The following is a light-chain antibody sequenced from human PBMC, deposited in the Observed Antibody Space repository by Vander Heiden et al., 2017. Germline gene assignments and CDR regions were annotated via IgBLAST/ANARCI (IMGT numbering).Light chain of an antibody. J-gene: IGKJ2*01. CDR3: QQRGNVPYT. CDR2: DAS. Sequence: DIQMTQSPSSLSASVGDRVTITCRASQDISNYLNWYQQRPGKVPKLLIYDASVLETGVPSRFSGSGSGTNFAFTIDSLQPEDVAIYYCQQRGNVPYTFDQGTNLEI. V-gene: IGKV1-33*01. CDR1: QDISNY.